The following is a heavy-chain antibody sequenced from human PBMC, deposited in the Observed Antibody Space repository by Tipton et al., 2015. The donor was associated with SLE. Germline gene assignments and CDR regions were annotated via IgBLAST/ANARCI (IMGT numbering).Heavy chain of an antibody. V-gene: IGHV4-38-2*01. CDR1: GYSISSGYS. CDR2: SYHSGST. D-gene: IGHD6-19*01. Sequence: TLSLTCAVSGYSISSGYSWWVWIRQPPGKGLEWIGSSYHSGSTYDNASLKSRVTISIDTPKNQFSLKLRSVTAADTAVYYCARSDGLGSHFDHWGQGTLVTVSS. J-gene: IGHJ4*02. CDR3: ARSDGLGSHFDH.